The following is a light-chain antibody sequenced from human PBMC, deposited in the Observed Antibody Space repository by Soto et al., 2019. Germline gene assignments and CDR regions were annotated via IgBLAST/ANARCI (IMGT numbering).Light chain of an antibody. V-gene: IGLV2-14*01. J-gene: IGLJ1*01. CDR3: NSYTSRYTFV. Sequence: QSALTQPASVSGSPGQSITISCTGTSSDVGGYNYVSWYQHHPGKAPKLMIYEVNHRPPEVSNRFSGSKSGNTASLTISGLQPEDEADYYCNSYTSRYTFVLGTGTKVTVL. CDR2: EVN. CDR1: SSDVGGYNY.